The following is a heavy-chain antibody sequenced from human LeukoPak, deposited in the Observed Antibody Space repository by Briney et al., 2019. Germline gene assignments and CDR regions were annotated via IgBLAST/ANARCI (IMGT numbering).Heavy chain of an antibody. CDR1: GDSVSSNSAA. Sequence: SQTLSLTCAISGDSVSSNSAAWNWIRQSPSRGLEWLGRTYYRSKWYNDYAVSVKSRITINPHTSKNQFSLQLDSVTPEDTAVYYCCHSLSGRTGAFDIWGRGTVVTVSS. CDR2: TYYRSKWYN. J-gene: IGHJ3*02. D-gene: IGHD2-21*01. V-gene: IGHV6-1*01. CDR3: CHSLSGRTGAFDI.